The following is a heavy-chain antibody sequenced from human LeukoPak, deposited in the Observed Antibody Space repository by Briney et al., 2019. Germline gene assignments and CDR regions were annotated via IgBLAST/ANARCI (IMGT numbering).Heavy chain of an antibody. J-gene: IGHJ4*02. CDR1: GGSISSYY. CDR3: ARLRGGNSSGFLYYFDY. D-gene: IGHD4-23*01. Sequence: PSETLSLTCTVSGGSISSYYWSWIRQPPGKGLEWIGYIYYSGSTNYNPSLKSRVTMSVDTSKNQFSLKLSSVTAADTAVYYCARLRGGNSSGFLYYFDYWGQGTLVTVSS. V-gene: IGHV4-59*08. CDR2: IYYSGST.